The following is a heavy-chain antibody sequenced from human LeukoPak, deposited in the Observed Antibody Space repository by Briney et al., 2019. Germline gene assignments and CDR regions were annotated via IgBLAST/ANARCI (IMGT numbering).Heavy chain of an antibody. CDR3: ARDHPVQLWLLGY. CDR2: INAGNGNT. V-gene: IGHV1-3*01. D-gene: IGHD5-18*01. J-gene: IGHJ4*02. Sequence: ASVKVSCKASGYTFTSYAMHWVRQAPGQRLEWMGWINAGNGNTKYSQKFQGRVTITRDTSASTAYMELSSLRPEDTAVYYCARDHPVQLWLLGYWGQGTLVTVSS. CDR1: GYTFTSYA.